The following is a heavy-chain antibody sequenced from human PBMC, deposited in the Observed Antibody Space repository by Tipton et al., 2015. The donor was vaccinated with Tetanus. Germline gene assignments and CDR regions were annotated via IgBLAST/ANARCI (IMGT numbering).Heavy chain of an antibody. CDR2: IGTVYDDT. J-gene: IGHJ4*02. CDR1: GFTFSTYA. Sequence: GSLRLSCAASGFTFSTYAMTWVRQAPGRGLEWVSSIGTVYDDTYYADSMKGRFTISRDNSKSTLYLQINSLRADDTAVYFCAKVDMGSAPTRGYFDHWGQGTLVTVSS. V-gene: IGHV3-23*01. D-gene: IGHD3-10*01. CDR3: AKVDMGSAPTRGYFDH.